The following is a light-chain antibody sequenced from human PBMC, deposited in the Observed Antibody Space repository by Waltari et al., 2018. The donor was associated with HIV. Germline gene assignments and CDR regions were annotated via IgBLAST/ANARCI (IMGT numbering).Light chain of an antibody. J-gene: IGLJ2*01. CDR3: ATLDDSLNGPI. Sequence: QSVLTQSHSASGTPGQRVTISCTGGSSNIGSHGVDWYQKFPGTAPKLLIYSNNQRPSGFPDRFSGSKSGTSASLAISGLQSEDEATYYCATLDDSLNGPIFGGGTRLTVL. V-gene: IGLV1-44*01. CDR2: SNN. CDR1: SSNIGSHG.